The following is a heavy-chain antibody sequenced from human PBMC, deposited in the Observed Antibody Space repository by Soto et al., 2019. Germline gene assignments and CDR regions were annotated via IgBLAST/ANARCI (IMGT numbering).Heavy chain of an antibody. CDR3: ARMGGVPYYYYGMDV. CDR1: GYTFTSYG. D-gene: IGHD3-16*01. J-gene: IGHJ6*02. CDR2: INGYNGNT. V-gene: IGHV1-18*01. Sequence: QVQLVQSGAEVKKPGASVKVSCKASGYTFTSYGITWVRQAPGQGLEWLGWINGYNGNTNYAQKLQGRVTMTTDTSTRTAYMELRSLRSDDTAGYYCARMGGVPYYYYGMDVWGQGTTVTVSS.